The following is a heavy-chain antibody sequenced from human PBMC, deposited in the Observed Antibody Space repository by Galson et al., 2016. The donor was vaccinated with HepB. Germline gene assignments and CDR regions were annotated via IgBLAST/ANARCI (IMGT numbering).Heavy chain of an antibody. D-gene: IGHD1-1*01. CDR3: AKGFWNGWFDRFDL. V-gene: IGHV4-39*01. CDR2: VYYSGST. CDR1: GGSVSSGVDY. Sequence: ETLSLTCTVSGGSVSSGVDYWGWIRQPPGKGLEWVGAVYYSGSTYHNPSLKSRITISIDTSNNQFSLSLRSVTAADTAVYYCAKGFWNGWFDRFDLWGQGTLVPVSS. J-gene: IGHJ4*02.